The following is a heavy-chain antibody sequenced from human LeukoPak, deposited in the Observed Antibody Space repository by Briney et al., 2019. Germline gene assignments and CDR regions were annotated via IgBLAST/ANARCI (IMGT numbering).Heavy chain of an antibody. V-gene: IGHV3-30*18. CDR2: ISYDGSNK. D-gene: IGHD2-2*01. Sequence: PGGSLRLSCAASGFTFSSYGMHWVRQAPGKGLEWVAVISYDGSNKYYADSVKGRFTISRDNSKNTLYLQMNSLRAEDTAVYYCAKPGGPAIVVVPAVYYFDYWGQGTLVTVSS. CDR1: GFTFSSYG. CDR3: AKPGGPAIVVVPAVYYFDY. J-gene: IGHJ4*02.